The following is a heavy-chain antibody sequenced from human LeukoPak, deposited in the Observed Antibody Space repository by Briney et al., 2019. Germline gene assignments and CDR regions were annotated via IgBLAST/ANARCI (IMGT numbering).Heavy chain of an antibody. CDR3: ARSRLALDY. CDR1: GGSFSGCY. V-gene: IGHV4-34*01. D-gene: IGHD6-19*01. Sequence: SETLSLTCAVYGGSFSGCYWSWIRQPPGKGLEWIGEINHSGSTNYNPSLKSRVTISVDTSKNQFSLKLSSVTAADTAVYYCARSRLALDYWGQGTLVTVSS. CDR2: INHSGST. J-gene: IGHJ4*02.